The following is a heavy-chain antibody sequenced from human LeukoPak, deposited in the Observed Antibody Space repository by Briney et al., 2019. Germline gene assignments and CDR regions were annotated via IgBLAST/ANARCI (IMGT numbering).Heavy chain of an antibody. J-gene: IGHJ5*02. Sequence: PSETLSLTCTVSGGSISSYYWSWIRQPPGKGLEWIGYIYYSGSTNYNPSLKSRVTISVDTSKNQFSLKLSSVTAADTAVYYCARAAPNGWFDPWGQGTLVTVSS. CDR3: ARAAPNGWFDP. CDR2: IYYSGST. D-gene: IGHD2-8*01. V-gene: IGHV4-59*01. CDR1: GGSISSYY.